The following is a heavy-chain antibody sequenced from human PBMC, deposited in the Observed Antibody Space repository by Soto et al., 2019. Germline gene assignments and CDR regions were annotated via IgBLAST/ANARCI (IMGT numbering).Heavy chain of an antibody. Sequence: QITLKESGPTLMKPTQTLTLTCTFSGFSLSTSGVGVAWIRQPPGKALEWLVLIYWDDDGRYRPSLKSRLTLTKDTSKNQVVLRMTNMDPVDTATYFCAHYLQQHLDYWGPGTVVTVSS. CDR1: GFSLSTSGVG. CDR2: IYWDDDG. J-gene: IGHJ4*02. V-gene: IGHV2-5*02. CDR3: AHYLQQHLDY. D-gene: IGHD6-13*01.